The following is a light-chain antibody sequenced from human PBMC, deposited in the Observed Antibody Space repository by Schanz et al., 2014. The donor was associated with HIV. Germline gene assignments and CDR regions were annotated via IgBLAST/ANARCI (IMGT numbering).Light chain of an antibody. V-gene: IGLV2-14*01. CDR1: SSDIGTFDY. CDR3: SSYTTGSTVV. J-gene: IGLJ2*01. CDR2: EAD. Sequence: QSALTQPASVSGSPGQSITISCTGTSSDIGTFDYVSWYQYHPGKAPKLMIYEADKRPSGVSSRFSGSKSGNTASLTISGLQAEDEAEYFCSSYTTGSTVVFGGGTKLTVL.